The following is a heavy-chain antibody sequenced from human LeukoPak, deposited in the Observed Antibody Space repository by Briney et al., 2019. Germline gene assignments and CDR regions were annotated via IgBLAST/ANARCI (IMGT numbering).Heavy chain of an antibody. D-gene: IGHD6-13*01. CDR2: FHHSGNT. Sequence: PSETLSLTCSVSGASISRYYWSWIRQPPGKGLEWIGYFHHSGNTNYSPSLSSRITMSVGTSKNQFSLRLNSVTAADTAIYYCARRAAALDSWGQGTLVTVSS. CDR3: ARRAAALDS. CDR1: GASISRYY. V-gene: IGHV4-59*12. J-gene: IGHJ4*02.